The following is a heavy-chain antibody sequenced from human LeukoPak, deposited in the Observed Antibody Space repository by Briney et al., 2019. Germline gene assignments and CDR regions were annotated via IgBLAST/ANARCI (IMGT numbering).Heavy chain of an antibody. CDR3: AKSARWSGYDYFDY. V-gene: IGHV3-30*02. Sequence: GGSLRLSCAASGFTFSSYVMHWVRQAPGKGLEWVAFIRYDGSNKYHADSVKGRFTISRDNYKNTLYLQMNSLRAEDTAVYYCAKSARWSGYDYFDYWGQGTLVTVSS. CDR1: GFTFSSYV. J-gene: IGHJ4*02. CDR2: IRYDGSNK. D-gene: IGHD3-3*01.